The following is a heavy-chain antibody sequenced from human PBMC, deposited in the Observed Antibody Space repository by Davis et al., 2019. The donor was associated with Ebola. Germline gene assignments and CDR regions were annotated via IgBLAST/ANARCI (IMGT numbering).Heavy chain of an antibody. CDR1: GFTVSSNY. CDR3: ARDGGKWELLGGCDY. J-gene: IGHJ4*02. CDR2: ISYDGSNK. D-gene: IGHD1-26*01. V-gene: IGHV3-30*03. Sequence: GGSLRLSCAASGFTVSSNYMIWVRQAPGKGLEWVAVISYDGSNKYYADSVKGRFTISRDNSKNTLYLQMNSLRAEDTAVYYCARDGGKWELLGGCDYWGQGTLVTVSS.